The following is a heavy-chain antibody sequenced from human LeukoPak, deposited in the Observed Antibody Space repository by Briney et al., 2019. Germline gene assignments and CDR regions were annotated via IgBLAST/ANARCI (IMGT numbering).Heavy chain of an antibody. CDR2: IIPIFGTA. J-gene: IGHJ4*02. CDR1: GGTFSSYA. V-gene: IGHV1-69*01. CDR3: ARLAYCGGDCYSDFDY. Sequence: GSSVKVSCKASGGTFSSYAISWVRQAPGQGLEWMGGIIPIFGTANYAQKFQGRVTITADESTSTAYMGLSSLRSEDTAVYYCARLAYCGGDCYSDFDYWGQGTLVTVSS. D-gene: IGHD2-21*02.